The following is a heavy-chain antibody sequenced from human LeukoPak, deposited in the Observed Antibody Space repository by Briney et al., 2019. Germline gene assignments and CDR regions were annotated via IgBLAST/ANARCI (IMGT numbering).Heavy chain of an antibody. D-gene: IGHD5-12*01. Sequence: GGSLRLSCAASGFTFSSYSMNWVRQAPGKGLEWVSSISSSSYIYYADSVKGRFTISRDNAKNSLYLQMNSLRAEDTAVYYCARDLSWGYNWAFDIWGQGTMVTVSS. CDR3: ARDLSWGYNWAFDI. J-gene: IGHJ3*02. CDR2: ISSSSYI. V-gene: IGHV3-21*01. CDR1: GFTFSSYS.